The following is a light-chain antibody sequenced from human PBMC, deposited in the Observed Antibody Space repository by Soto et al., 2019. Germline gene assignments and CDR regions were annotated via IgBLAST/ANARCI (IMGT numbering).Light chain of an antibody. J-gene: IGKJ2*01. CDR2: GAS. V-gene: IGKV3-20*01. CDR3: QQYDNSPPYT. CDR1: QSVRSIC. Sequence: EIVLTQSPGTLSLSPGERATLSCRASQSVRSICLAWYQHKPGQAPRLLIYGASTRATGVPDRFSGGGSGTHFTLTISRLEPEDFALYYCQQYDNSPPYTFGQGTRLEIK.